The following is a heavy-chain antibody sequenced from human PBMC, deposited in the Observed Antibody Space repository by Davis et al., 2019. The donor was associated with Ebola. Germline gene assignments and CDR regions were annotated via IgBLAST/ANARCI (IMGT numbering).Heavy chain of an antibody. V-gene: IGHV4-4*02. CDR1: GGSISSSNW. D-gene: IGHD3-22*01. J-gene: IGHJ5*02. CDR2: IYHSGSI. CDR3: ARGRYYYDSSGYYYVWDNWFDP. Sequence: SETLSLTCAVSGGSISSSNWWSWVRQPPGKGLEWIGEIYHSGSINYNPSLKSRVTISVDKSKNQFSLKLSSVTAADTAVYYCARGRYYYDSSGYYYVWDNWFDPWGQGTLVTVSS.